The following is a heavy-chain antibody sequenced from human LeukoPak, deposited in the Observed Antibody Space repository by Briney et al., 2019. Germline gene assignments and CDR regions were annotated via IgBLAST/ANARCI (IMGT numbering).Heavy chain of an antibody. V-gene: IGHV3-21*01. D-gene: IGHD3-22*01. CDR3: AMAGGGNYVFDY. Sequence: GGSLRLSCAASGFTFSSYSMNWVCQAPGKGLEWVSSISSSSSYIYYADSVKGRFTISRDNAKNSLYLQMNSLRAEDTAVYYCAMAGGGNYVFDYWGQGTLVTVSS. CDR2: ISSSSSYI. J-gene: IGHJ4*02. CDR1: GFTFSSYS.